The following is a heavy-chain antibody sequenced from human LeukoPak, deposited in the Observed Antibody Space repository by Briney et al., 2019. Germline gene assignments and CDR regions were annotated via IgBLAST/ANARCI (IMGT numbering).Heavy chain of an antibody. D-gene: IGHD2-21*01. Sequence: SETLSLTCTVSGGSISSGSYYWSWIRQPAGEGLEWIGRIYTSGSTNYNPSLKSRVTISVDTSKNQFSLKLSSVTAADTAVYYCAREESGVSYYYYYMDVWGKGTTVTVSS. CDR3: AREESGVSYYYYYMDV. J-gene: IGHJ6*03. V-gene: IGHV4-61*02. CDR1: GGSISSGSYY. CDR2: IYTSGST.